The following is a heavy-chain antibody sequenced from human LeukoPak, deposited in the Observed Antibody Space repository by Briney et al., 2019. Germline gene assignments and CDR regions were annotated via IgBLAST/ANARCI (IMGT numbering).Heavy chain of an antibody. Sequence: ASVKVSCKASGYTFTSYGISWVRQAPGQGLEWMGWISDYNGNTNYAQKLQGRVTMTTDTSTSTAYMELRSLRSDDTAVYYCARAYYYDSSGYSVYWGQGTLVTVSS. V-gene: IGHV1-18*01. CDR2: ISDYNGNT. CDR3: ARAYYYDSSGYSVY. D-gene: IGHD3-22*01. J-gene: IGHJ4*02. CDR1: GYTFTSYG.